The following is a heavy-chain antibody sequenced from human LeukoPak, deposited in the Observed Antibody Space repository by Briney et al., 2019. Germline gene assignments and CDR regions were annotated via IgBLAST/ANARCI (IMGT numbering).Heavy chain of an antibody. CDR1: GFTFSSYA. V-gene: IGHV3-23*01. J-gene: IGHJ4*02. CDR3: ATNSSSRGGFDY. Sequence: GGSLRLSCAASGFTFSSYAMSWVRQAPGKGLEWVSAISGSGGSTYYADSVKGRFTISRDNSKNTLYLQMNSLRAEDTAVYYCATNSSSRGGFDYWGRGTLVTVSS. D-gene: IGHD6-6*01. CDR2: ISGSGGST.